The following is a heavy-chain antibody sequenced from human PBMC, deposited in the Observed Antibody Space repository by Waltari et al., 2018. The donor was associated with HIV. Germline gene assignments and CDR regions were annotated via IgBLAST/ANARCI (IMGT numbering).Heavy chain of an antibody. Sequence: QVELVESGGGVVQPGRSMRLSCAASGFTFTSYAMHWVRQAPGKGLELVAVIWFDGSITYYAESVKGRFTISRDNSRYKVYLQMNSLRADDTAVYYCARDRRQLVRDAFDVWGRGTKVTVSS. V-gene: IGHV3-33*01. CDR1: GFTFTSYA. J-gene: IGHJ3*01. D-gene: IGHD6-13*01. CDR3: ARDRRQLVRDAFDV. CDR2: IWFDGSIT.